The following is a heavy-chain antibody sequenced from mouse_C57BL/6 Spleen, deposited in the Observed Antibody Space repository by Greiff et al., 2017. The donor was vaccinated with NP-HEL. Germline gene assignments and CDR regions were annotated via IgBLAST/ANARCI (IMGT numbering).Heavy chain of an antibody. CDR1: GFTFSSYA. D-gene: IGHD1-1*01. Sequence: DVQLVESGGGLVKPGGSLKLSCAASGFTFSSYAMSWVRQTPEKRLEWVATISDGGSYTYYPDNVKGRFTISRDNAKNNLYLQMRHLKSEDTAMYYCARGGGSSYGFAYWGQGTLVTVSA. V-gene: IGHV5-4*01. CDR2: ISDGGSYT. CDR3: ARGGGSSYGFAY. J-gene: IGHJ3*01.